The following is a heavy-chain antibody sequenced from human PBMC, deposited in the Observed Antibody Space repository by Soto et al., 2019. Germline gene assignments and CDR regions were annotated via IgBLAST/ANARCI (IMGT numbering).Heavy chain of an antibody. CDR3: ARVSLPSSTVTTDKSLFYYYYYMDV. V-gene: IGHV3-33*01. CDR2: IWYDGSNK. D-gene: IGHD4-17*01. Sequence: GGSLRLSCAASGFTFSSYGMHWVRQAPGKGLEGVAVIWYDGSNKYFPDSVKGRFTISRENSKNTLYLQMNSLRAEDTAVYYCARVSLPSSTVTTDKSLFYYYYYMDVWGKGTTVTVSS. J-gene: IGHJ6*03. CDR1: GFTFSSYG.